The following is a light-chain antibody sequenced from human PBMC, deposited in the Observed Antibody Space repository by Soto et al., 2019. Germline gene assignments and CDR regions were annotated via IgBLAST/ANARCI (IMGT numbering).Light chain of an antibody. V-gene: IGKV3-11*01. Sequence: EVVLTQSPATLSLSPGERATLSCRASQSVRTYLAWYQQKPGQVPRLLIHDASSRATGIPARFSGSGSGTDFTLTISSLEPEDFAVYYCQQRTNRPSSTFGQGTRLEIK. J-gene: IGKJ5*01. CDR1: QSVRTY. CDR2: DAS. CDR3: QQRTNRPSST.